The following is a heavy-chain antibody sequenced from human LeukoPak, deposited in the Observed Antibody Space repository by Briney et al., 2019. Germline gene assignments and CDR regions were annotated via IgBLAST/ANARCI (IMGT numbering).Heavy chain of an antibody. CDR2: ISNDERNK. J-gene: IGHJ4*02. CDR3: AKGRGDDYTYPLLFDY. D-gene: IGHD5-24*01. V-gene: IGHV3-30*04. Sequence: GSLRLSCAASGFTFTNFAMHWVRQAPGKGLEWVAVISNDERNKYYADSVKGRFSISRDNSNSMVYLQMTSLRLEDTAVYYCAKGRGDDYTYPLLFDYWGQGTLVTVSS. CDR1: GFTFTNFA.